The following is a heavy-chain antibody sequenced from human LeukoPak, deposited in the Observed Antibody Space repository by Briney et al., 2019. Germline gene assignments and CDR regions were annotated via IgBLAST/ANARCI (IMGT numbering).Heavy chain of an antibody. J-gene: IGHJ4*02. CDR1: GGTFSSYA. V-gene: IGHV1-69*13. CDR2: IIPIFGTA. Sequence: SVKVSCKASGGTFSSYAISWVRQAPGQGLEWMGGIIPIFGTANYAQKFQGRVTITADESTSTTYMELSSLRSEDTAVYYCARGVGGYGGNSDYWGQGTLVTVSS. CDR3: ARGVGGYGGNSDY. D-gene: IGHD4-23*01.